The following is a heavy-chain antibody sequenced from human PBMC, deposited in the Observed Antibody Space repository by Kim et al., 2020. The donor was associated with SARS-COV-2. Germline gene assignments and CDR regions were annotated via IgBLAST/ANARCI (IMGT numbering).Heavy chain of an antibody. V-gene: IGHV3-7*01. J-gene: IGHJ3*02. CDR1: RFTFSNYW. CDR2: INQDGSAY. CDR3: ARDPAFSAFDM. Sequence: GGSLRLSCAASRFTFSNYWMSWVRQAPGKGLEWVANINQDGSAYYYADSVKGRFTISRDNAKNSLYLQMNTLRVEDTALYYCARDPAFSAFDMWGQGTMV.